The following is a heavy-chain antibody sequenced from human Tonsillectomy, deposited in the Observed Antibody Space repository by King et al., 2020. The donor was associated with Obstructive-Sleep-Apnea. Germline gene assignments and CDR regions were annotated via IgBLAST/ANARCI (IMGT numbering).Heavy chain of an antibody. D-gene: IGHD3-3*01. Sequence: VQLQESGPGLVKPSQTLSLTSTVSGGSIISGEYYWSWSRQPPRKGLGWMGYIYYSGSTYYNPSLKSRVTISVDTSKNQISLKLSSVTAADTAVYYCARDWNWGQGTLVTVSS. CDR2: IYYSGST. V-gene: IGHV4-30-4*01. CDR3: ARDWN. J-gene: IGHJ4*02. CDR1: GGSIISGEYY.